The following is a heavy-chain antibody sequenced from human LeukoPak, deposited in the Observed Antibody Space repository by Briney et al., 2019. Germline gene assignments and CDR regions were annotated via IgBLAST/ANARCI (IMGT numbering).Heavy chain of an antibody. V-gene: IGHV2-5*02. CDR3: AHRTSSGSSHTFDY. CDR1: GFSLSTRGVG. Sequence: VSGPTLVKPTPTLTLTCTFSGFSLSTRGVGVGWIRQPPGKALEWLALIYWDDDKRYSPSLKSRLTITKDTSKNQVVLTMTNMDPVDTATYYCAHRTSSGSSHTFDYWGQGTLVTVSS. D-gene: IGHD3-10*01. CDR2: IYWDDDK. J-gene: IGHJ4*02.